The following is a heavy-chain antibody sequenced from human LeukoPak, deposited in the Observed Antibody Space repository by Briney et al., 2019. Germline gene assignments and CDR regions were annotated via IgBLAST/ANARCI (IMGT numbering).Heavy chain of an antibody. CDR3: TTDRSLWYSSSWYGVGAFDI. V-gene: IGHV3-15*01. D-gene: IGHD6-13*01. CDR2: IKSKTDGGTT. J-gene: IGHJ3*02. CDR1: GFTFSRAW. Sequence: GGSLRLSCAASGFTFSRAWMSWVRQAPGKGLEWVGRIKSKTDGGTTDYAAPVKGRFTISRDDSKNTLYLQMNSLKTEDTAVYYCTTDRSLWYSSSWYGVGAFDIWGQGTMVTVSS.